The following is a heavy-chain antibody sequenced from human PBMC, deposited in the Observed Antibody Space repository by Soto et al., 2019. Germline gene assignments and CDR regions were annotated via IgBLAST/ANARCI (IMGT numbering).Heavy chain of an antibody. CDR3: ARSIAAAGGSWFDP. D-gene: IGHD6-13*01. CDR2: IDWDDDK. V-gene: IGHV2-70*04. J-gene: IGHJ5*02. Sequence: VSGPTLVNPTQTLTLTCTFSGFSLSTSGMRVSWIRQPPGKALEWLARIDWDDDKFYSTYLKTRLSISKDTSKNQVVLTMTNMDPVDTATYYCARSIAAAGGSWFDPWGQGTLVTVSS. CDR1: GFSLSTSGMR.